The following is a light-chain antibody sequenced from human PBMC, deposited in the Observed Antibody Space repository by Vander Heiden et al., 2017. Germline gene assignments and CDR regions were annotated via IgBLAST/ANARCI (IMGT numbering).Light chain of an antibody. CDR2: AAS. CDR3: QQSDTTSYT. CDR1: QSISSY. J-gene: IGKJ2*01. V-gene: IGKV1-39*01. Sequence: DIQMTQSPSSLSASVGDRVTITCRASQSISSYLNWYQQKPGKAPKLLIYAASSLQSGVPSRFSGSRSGTDFTLTISRLQPEDFATYYCQQSDTTSYTFGQGTKLEIK.